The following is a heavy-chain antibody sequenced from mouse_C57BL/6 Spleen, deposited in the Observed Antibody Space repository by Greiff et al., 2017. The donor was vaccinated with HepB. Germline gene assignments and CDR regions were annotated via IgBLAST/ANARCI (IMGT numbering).Heavy chain of an antibody. Sequence: EVHLVESGGGLVQPGGSLKLSCAASGFTFSDYYMYWVRQTPEKRLEWVAYISNGGGSTYYPDTVKGRFTISRDNAKNTLYLQMSRLKSEDTAMYYCARHSLYQGFAYWGQGTLVTVSA. V-gene: IGHV5-12*01. J-gene: IGHJ3*01. CDR3: ARHSLYQGFAY. CDR1: GFTFSDYY. CDR2: ISNGGGST.